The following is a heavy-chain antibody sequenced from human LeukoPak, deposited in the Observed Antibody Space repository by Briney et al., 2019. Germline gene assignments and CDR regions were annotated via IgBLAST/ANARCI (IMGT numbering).Heavy chain of an antibody. Sequence: SETLSLTCAVYGGSFSGYYWSWIRQPPGKGLEWIGEINHSGSTNYNPSLKSRVTISVDTSKNQFSLKLSSVTAADTAVYYCARLRTWAFDIWGQGTMVTVSS. D-gene: IGHD1-1*01. CDR3: ARLRTWAFDI. CDR2: INHSGST. J-gene: IGHJ3*02. CDR1: GGSFSGYY. V-gene: IGHV4-34*01.